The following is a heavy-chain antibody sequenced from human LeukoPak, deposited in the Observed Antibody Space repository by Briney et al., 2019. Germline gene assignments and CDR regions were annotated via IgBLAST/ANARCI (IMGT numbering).Heavy chain of an antibody. CDR3: ATDWTLRGVPTFFDP. J-gene: IGHJ5*02. D-gene: IGHD3-10*01. CDR2: ESGSGHNT. V-gene: IGHV3-23*01. Sequence: GGSLRLSCAASGFTFSAFPMTWVRQAPGKGPEWVASESGSGHNTYYSESVRGRFAISRDNSKNTLFLQMNSLRVEDTAVYYCATDWTLRGVPTFFDPWGQGTVVSVSS. CDR1: GFTFSAFP.